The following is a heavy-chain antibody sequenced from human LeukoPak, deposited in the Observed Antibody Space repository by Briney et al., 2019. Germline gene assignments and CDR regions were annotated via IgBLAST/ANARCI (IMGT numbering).Heavy chain of an antibody. J-gene: IGHJ4*02. V-gene: IGHV1-46*01. D-gene: IGHD5-24*01. CDR1: GYIIATYY. CDR3: ARVSRDGYYLFDY. Sequence: ASVTVSRKAPGYIIATYYIDLVRPPPGQGREWVGSINPCGGSTNYARQFQERVTITSATSTNTAYMELSSLRSEDTAVYFCARVSRDGYYLFDYWGQGTLVTVSS. CDR2: INPCGGST.